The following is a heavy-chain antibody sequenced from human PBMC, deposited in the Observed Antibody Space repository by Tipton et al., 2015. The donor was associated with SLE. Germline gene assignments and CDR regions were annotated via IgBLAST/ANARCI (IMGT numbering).Heavy chain of an antibody. CDR1: GGSLSSCRCY. CDR2: IHYSGRT. CDR3: ARAPAVSLDEDS. Sequence: TLSLTCTVSGGSLSSCRCYWTWIRQRPGEGLEWIGYIHYSGRTNYSPSLKSRVTISVDSSKNQFSLDLSSVAVADTAVYYCARAPAVSLDEDSWGQGTLVTVSS. D-gene: IGHD2/OR15-2a*01. V-gene: IGHV4-31*03. J-gene: IGHJ4*02.